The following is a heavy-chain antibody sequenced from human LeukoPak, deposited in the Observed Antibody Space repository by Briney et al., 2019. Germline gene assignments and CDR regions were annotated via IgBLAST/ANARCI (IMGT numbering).Heavy chain of an antibody. CDR1: GGTFSSYA. J-gene: IGHJ6*03. V-gene: IGHV1-69*13. D-gene: IGHD6-13*01. Sequence: SVKVSCKASGGTFSSYAISWVRQAPGQGLEWMGGIIPIFGTANYAQKFQGRVTITADESTSTAYMELSSLRSEDTAVYYCATAPCIAAAGTLYYYYMDVWGKGTTVTISS. CDR2: IIPIFGTA. CDR3: ATAPCIAAAGTLYYYYMDV.